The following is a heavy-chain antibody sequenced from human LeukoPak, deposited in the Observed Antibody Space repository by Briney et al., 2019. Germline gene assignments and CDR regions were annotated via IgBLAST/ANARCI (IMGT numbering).Heavy chain of an antibody. CDR2: ISYDGSNK. V-gene: IGHV3-30*01. D-gene: IGHD3-22*01. CDR3: ARDYRLFYYYDSSGYYSSVGY. J-gene: IGHJ4*02. Sequence: PGRSLRLSCAASGFTFSSYAMHWVRQAPGKGLEWVAVISYDGSNKYYADSVKGRFTISRDNSKNTLYLQMNSLRAEDTAVYYCARDYRLFYYYDSSGYYSSVGYWGQGTLVTVSS. CDR1: GFTFSSYA.